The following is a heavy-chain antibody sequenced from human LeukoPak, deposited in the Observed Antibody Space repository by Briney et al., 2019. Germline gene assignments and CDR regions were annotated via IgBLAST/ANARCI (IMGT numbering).Heavy chain of an antibody. CDR2: VYYSGIT. D-gene: IGHD3-3*01. V-gene: IGHV4-59*08. CDR1: GGSINNYY. CDR3: ARYLYDYYFDY. J-gene: IGHJ4*02. Sequence: PSETLSLTCTVSGGSINNYYWSWIRQPPGKGLEWVGYVYYSGITNSNASLKSRVTISVDTSKNQFSLKLTSVTAADTAVYFCARYLYDYYFDYWGQGTLVTVSS.